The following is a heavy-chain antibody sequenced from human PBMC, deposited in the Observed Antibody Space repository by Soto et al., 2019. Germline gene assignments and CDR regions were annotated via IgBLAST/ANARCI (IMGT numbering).Heavy chain of an antibody. D-gene: IGHD3-10*01. J-gene: IGHJ6*02. CDR3: ARDTMVRGLGHRYGMDV. CDR1: GFTFRSFG. Sequence: GGSLRLSCAASGFTFRSFGMSWVRQAPGKGLEWVSGISGSGGSTYYADSVKGRFTTSRDNSKNTLYLQMNSLRAEDTAIYYCARDTMVRGLGHRYGMDVWGQGTKVTVSS. CDR2: ISGSGGST. V-gene: IGHV3-23*01.